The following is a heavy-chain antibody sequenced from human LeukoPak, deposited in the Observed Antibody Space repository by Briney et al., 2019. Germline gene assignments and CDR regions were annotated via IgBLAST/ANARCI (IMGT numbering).Heavy chain of an antibody. V-gene: IGHV3-33*08. Sequence: GGSLRLSCAASGFTFSSYAMHWVRQAPGKGLEWVAVIWYDGSNKYYADSVKGRFTISRDNSKNTLYLQMNSLRAEDTAVYYCARDPSYCSGGSCYYFDYWGQGTLVTVSS. CDR2: IWYDGSNK. D-gene: IGHD2-15*01. CDR3: ARDPSYCSGGSCYYFDY. CDR1: GFTFSSYA. J-gene: IGHJ4*02.